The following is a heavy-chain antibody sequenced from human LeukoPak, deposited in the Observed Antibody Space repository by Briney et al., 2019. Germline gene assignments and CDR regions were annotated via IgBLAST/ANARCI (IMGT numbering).Heavy chain of an antibody. Sequence: ETLSLTCTVSRGSINNYYWGWLRQPPGKGLEWIGSIYYSGSTYYNPSLKSRVTISVDTSKNQFSLKLSSVTAADTAVYYCASWIHDAFDIWGQGTMVTVSS. J-gene: IGHJ3*02. CDR3: ASWIHDAFDI. V-gene: IGHV4-39*07. CDR2: IYYSGST. CDR1: RGSINNYY. D-gene: IGHD5-12*01.